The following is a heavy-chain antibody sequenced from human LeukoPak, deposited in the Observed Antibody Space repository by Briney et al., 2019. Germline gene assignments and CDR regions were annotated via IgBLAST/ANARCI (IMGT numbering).Heavy chain of an antibody. CDR1: GYTFTGYY. V-gene: IGHV1-2*02. J-gene: IGHJ4*02. CDR3: ARARIPAAMVDY. D-gene: IGHD2-2*01. CDR2: INPNSGGT. Sequence: ASVKVSCKASGYTFTGYYMHWVRQAPGQGLEWMGWINPNSGGTNYAQKFQGRVTMTRDTSISTAYMELSRLRSDDRAVYYCARARIPAAMVDYWGQGTLVTVSS.